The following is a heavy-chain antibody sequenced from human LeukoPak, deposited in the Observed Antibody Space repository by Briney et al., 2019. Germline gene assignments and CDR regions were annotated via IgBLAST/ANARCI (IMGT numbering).Heavy chain of an antibody. D-gene: IGHD2-2*01. CDR2: IIPIFGTA. V-gene: IGHV1-69*05. CDR3: ARDLDSGGQPADY. Sequence: GASVKVSCKASGGTFSSYAISWVRQAPGQGLEWMGGIIPIFGTANYAQKLQGRVTMTTDTSTSTAYMELRSLRSDDTAVYYCARDLDSGGQPADYWGQGTLVTVSS. J-gene: IGHJ4*02. CDR1: GGTFSSYA.